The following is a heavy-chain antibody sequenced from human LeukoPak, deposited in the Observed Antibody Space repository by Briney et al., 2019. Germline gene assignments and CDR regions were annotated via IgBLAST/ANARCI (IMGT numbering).Heavy chain of an antibody. V-gene: IGHV4-4*07. CDR3: ARDRGGYCSSTSCYRPPHFDY. Sequence: SETLSLTCTVSGGSISSYYWSWIRQPPGKGLEWIGRIYTSGSTNYNPSLKSRVTMSVDTSKNQFSLKLSSVTAADTAVYYCARDRGGYCSSTSCYRPPHFDYWGQGTLVTVSS. CDR1: GGSISSYY. D-gene: IGHD2-2*01. CDR2: IYTSGST. J-gene: IGHJ4*02.